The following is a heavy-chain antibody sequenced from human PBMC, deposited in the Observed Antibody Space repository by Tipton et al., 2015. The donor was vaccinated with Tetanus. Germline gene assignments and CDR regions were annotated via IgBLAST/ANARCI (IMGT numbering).Heavy chain of an antibody. CDR3: ARANNDYPKKGPFVY. CDR1: GSSISRSSHY. Sequence: PGLVKPSETLSLTCTVSGSSISRSSHYWTWIRQPPGKEPEWVGYVYHSGATNYHPSLKSRLAISADTSKNQFSLNLRSVITADTAVYYCARANNDYPKKGPFVYWGQGSLVIVSS. J-gene: IGHJ4*02. D-gene: IGHD5-12*01. V-gene: IGHV4-61*01. CDR2: VYHSGAT.